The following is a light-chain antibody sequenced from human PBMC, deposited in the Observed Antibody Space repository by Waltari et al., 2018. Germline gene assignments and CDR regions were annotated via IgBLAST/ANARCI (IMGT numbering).Light chain of an antibody. CDR2: WAS. Sequence: DIVMTQSPDSLAMSLGERAPINGKSSQSVLYSANNKNYLAWYQQKPGQPPNLLIYWASTRESGVPDRFSGSGSGTDFTLTISSLQAEDVAVYYCQQYYTTPYTFGQGTKLEIK. CDR3: QQYYTTPYT. J-gene: IGKJ2*01. CDR1: QSVLYSANNKNY. V-gene: IGKV4-1*01.